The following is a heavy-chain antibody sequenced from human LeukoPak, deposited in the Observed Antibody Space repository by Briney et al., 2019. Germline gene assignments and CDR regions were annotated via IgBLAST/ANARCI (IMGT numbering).Heavy chain of an antibody. CDR1: GFTFSSYW. CDR2: MRPDGSEI. Sequence: PGGSLRLSCAASGFTFSSYWMSWVRQAPGKGLEWVANMRPDGSEIYYVDSVKGRFTISRDNAKNSLYLQMNSLRAEDTAVYYRARDKVVGATYFDYWGQGTLVTVSS. V-gene: IGHV3-7*01. J-gene: IGHJ4*02. CDR3: ARDKVVGATYFDY. D-gene: IGHD1-26*01.